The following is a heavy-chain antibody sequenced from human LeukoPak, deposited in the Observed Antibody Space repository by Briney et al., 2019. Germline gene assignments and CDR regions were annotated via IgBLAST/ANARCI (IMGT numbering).Heavy chain of an antibody. CDR1: GFTFSSYA. CDR2: ISGSGGST. V-gene: IGHV3-23*01. Sequence: GGSLRLSRAASGFTFSSYAMSWVRQAPGKGLKWVSAISGSGGSTYYADSVKGRFTISRDNSKNTLYLQMNSLRAEDTAVYYCAKDRHILTGYYWEYFQHWGQGTLVTVSS. D-gene: IGHD3-9*01. J-gene: IGHJ1*01. CDR3: AKDRHILTGYYWEYFQH.